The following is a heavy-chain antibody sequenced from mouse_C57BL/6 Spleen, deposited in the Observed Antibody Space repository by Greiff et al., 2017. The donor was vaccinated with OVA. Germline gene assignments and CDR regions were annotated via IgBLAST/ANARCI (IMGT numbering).Heavy chain of an antibody. V-gene: IGHV1-69*01. CDR3: ARSPLGTVPDY. CDR1: GYTFTSYW. D-gene: IGHD2-14*01. CDR2: IDPSDSYT. J-gene: IGHJ2*01. Sequence: VQLQQPGAELVMPGASVKLSCKASGYTFTSYWMHWVKQRPGQGLEWIGEIDPSDSYTNYNQKFKGKSTLTVDKSSSTAYMQLSSLTSEDSAVYYCARSPLGTVPDYWGQGTTLTVSS.